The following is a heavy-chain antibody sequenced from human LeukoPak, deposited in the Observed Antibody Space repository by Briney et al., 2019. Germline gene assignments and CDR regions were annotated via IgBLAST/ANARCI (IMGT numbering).Heavy chain of an antibody. CDR3: ASNQDGYNSNQPWAFDI. J-gene: IGHJ3*02. CDR2: IYYAGRT. Sequence: SETLSLTCTVSGDSINGFYWSWIRQPPGKGLEWVAYIYYAGRTTYNPSLKSRVTISVDTSKNQFSLKLTSLTAADTAVYYCASNQDGYNSNQPWAFDIWGQGTMVTVSS. V-gene: IGHV4-59*08. CDR1: GDSINGFY. D-gene: IGHD5-24*01.